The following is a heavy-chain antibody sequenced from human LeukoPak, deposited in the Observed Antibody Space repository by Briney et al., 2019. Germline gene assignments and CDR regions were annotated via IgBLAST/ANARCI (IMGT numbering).Heavy chain of an antibody. J-gene: IGHJ5*02. CDR1: GFSFSTYW. Sequence: GGSLRLSCAASGFSFSTYWMSWVRQAPGKGLEWVDNIKQDGSEKYYVDSVKGRFTISRDNAKNSLYLQMNNLRAEDTAVYYCATEGGSDSSSSSYWFDPWGQGTLVTVSS. CDR2: IKQDGSEK. CDR3: ATEGGSDSSSSSYWFDP. V-gene: IGHV3-7*05. D-gene: IGHD6-6*01.